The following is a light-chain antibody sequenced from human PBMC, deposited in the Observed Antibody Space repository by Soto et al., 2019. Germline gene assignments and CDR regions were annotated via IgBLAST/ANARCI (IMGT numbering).Light chain of an antibody. CDR1: QSVNSN. CDR3: QQYYDWPPVT. J-gene: IGKJ4*01. Sequence: EILMTQSPATLSLSPGERATLSCRASQSVNSNLAWYQQKPGQAPTLLIYAASTRATGIPARFRGRESGTEFNLTISSLQSEDFAVYYCQQYYDWPPVTFGEGTKMDIK. V-gene: IGKV3-15*01. CDR2: AAS.